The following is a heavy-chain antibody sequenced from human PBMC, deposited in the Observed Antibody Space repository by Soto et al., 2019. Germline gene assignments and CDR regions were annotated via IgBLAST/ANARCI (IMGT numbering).Heavy chain of an antibody. CDR2: IFPSDSDT. D-gene: IGHD3-22*01. CDR1: GCRFTSYW. Sequence: GESLTISCKLSGCRFTSYWIAWVRQMPGKGLEWMGIIFPSDSDTRYSPSFQGQVTISADRSTSTVFLQWASLKASDTAVYFCARKDKSGYFNWFDPWGQGTLVTVPS. V-gene: IGHV5-51*01. CDR3: ARKDKSGYFNWFDP. J-gene: IGHJ5*02.